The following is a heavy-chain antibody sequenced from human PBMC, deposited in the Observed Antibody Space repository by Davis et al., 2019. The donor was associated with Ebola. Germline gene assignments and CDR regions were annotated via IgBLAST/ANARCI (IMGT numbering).Heavy chain of an antibody. J-gene: IGHJ4*02. V-gene: IGHV3-48*02. CDR1: GFTFSAYS. Sequence: GESLKISCAASGFTFSAYSMNWVRQPPGKGLEWISHISSSSDTVYYADSVRGRFTISRDNAKNSVYLQMTNLRDEDTAVYYCARAQTTWGQGTLVTVSS. CDR3: ARAQTT. CDR2: ISSSSDTV. D-gene: IGHD1-14*01.